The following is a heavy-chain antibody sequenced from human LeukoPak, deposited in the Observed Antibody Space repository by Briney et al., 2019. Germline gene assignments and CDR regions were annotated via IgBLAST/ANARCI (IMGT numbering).Heavy chain of an antibody. CDR2: IIDDGTT. D-gene: IGHD6-13*01. CDR1: GGSLSGYY. Sequence: SGTLSLTCAVFGGSLSGYYWTWIRQPPGKGLEWIGEIIDDGTTKYNSSLKSRVTLSVDTSRNQFSLHLTSVTAADTAVYYCARGRYLTTWGGAAAGFLDYWGQGTLVTVST. V-gene: IGHV4-34*01. CDR3: ARGRYLTTWGGAAAGFLDY. J-gene: IGHJ4*02.